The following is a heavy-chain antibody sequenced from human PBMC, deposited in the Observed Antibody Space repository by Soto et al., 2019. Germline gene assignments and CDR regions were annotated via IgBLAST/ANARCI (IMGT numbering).Heavy chain of an antibody. CDR1: GGSISSGGYY. CDR3: ARDLEDGMDV. D-gene: IGHD3-3*01. Sequence: SETLSLTCTVSGGSISSGGYYWRWIRQHPGKGLEWIGYIYYSGSTYYNPSLKSRVTISVDTSKSQFSLKLSSVTAADTAVYYCARDLEDGMDVWGQGTTVTVSS. J-gene: IGHJ6*02. V-gene: IGHV4-31*03. CDR2: IYYSGST.